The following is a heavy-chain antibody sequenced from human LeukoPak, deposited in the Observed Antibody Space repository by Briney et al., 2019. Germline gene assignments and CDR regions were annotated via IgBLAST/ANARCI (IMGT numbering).Heavy chain of an antibody. D-gene: IGHD6-6*01. J-gene: IGHJ4*02. CDR1: GDSVSSDGAA. Sequence: SQTLSLTCAISGDSVSSDGAAWHWIRQSPSRGLEWLGRTYYRSKWYNEYARSVKSRITINPDTSKNQFSLHLNSVTPEDTAVYYCVREETPSSNYFDYWGLGTLVTVSS. CDR2: TYYRSKWYN. V-gene: IGHV6-1*01. CDR3: VREETPSSNYFDY.